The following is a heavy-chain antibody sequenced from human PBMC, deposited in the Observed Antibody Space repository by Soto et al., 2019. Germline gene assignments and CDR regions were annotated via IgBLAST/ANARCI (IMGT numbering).Heavy chain of an antibody. CDR2: ISSSSSYI. CDR3: ARDFFWGRYCISTSCYANTVNWFDP. V-gene: IGHV3-21*01. Sequence: EVQLVESGGGLVKPGGSLRLSCAASGFTFSSYSMNWVRQAPGKGLEWVSSISSSSSYIYYADSVKGRFTISRDNAKNSLYLQMNSLRAEDTAVYYCARDFFWGRYCISTSCYANTVNWFDPWGQGTLVTVSS. D-gene: IGHD2-2*01. J-gene: IGHJ5*02. CDR1: GFTFSSYS.